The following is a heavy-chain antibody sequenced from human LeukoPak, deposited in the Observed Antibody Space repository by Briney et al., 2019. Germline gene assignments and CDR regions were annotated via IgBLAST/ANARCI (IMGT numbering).Heavy chain of an antibody. V-gene: IGHV4-34*09. CDR1: GGSFSGYY. CDR2: INHSGST. Sequence: SETLSLTCAVYGGSFSGYYWSWIRQPPGKGLEWIGEINHSGSTYYNPSLKSRVTISVDTSKNQFSLKLSSVTAADTAVYYCARAVVLRPGLARYYYGMDVWGQGTTVTVSS. D-gene: IGHD2-15*01. J-gene: IGHJ6*02. CDR3: ARAVVLRPGLARYYYGMDV.